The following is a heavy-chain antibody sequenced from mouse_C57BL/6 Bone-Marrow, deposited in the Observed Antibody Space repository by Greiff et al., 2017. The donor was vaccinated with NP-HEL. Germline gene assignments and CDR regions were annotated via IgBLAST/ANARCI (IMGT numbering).Heavy chain of an antibody. J-gene: IGHJ4*01. D-gene: IGHD2-1*01. Sequence: EVQRVESGGGLVKPGGSLKLSCAASGFTFSSYAMSWVRQTPEKWLEWVATISDGGSYTYYPDNVKGRFTISRDNAKNNLYLQMSHLKSEDTAMYYCASGGAIYYGNLYAMDYWGQGTSVTVSS. CDR3: ASGGAIYYGNLYAMDY. CDR1: GFTFSSYA. V-gene: IGHV5-4*01. CDR2: ISDGGSYT.